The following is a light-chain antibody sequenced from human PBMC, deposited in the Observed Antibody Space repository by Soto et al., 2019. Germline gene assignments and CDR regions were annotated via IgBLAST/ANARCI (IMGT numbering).Light chain of an antibody. V-gene: IGLV2-8*01. CDR1: STDDGGYNY. CDR3: SSYAGNNMHYV. CDR2: EVS. J-gene: IGLJ1*01. Sequence: QSALTQPPSASGSAGQSVTICCTGTSTDDGGYNYVSWYQPHPGKAPKLMIYEVSKRPSRVPDRFSASTSGHTASLTVSGLQAEDEADYYCSSYAGNNMHYVFGSGTTVTVL.